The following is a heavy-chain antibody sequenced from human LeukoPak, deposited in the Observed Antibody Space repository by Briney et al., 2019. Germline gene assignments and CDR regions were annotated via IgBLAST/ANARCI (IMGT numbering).Heavy chain of an antibody. J-gene: IGHJ4*02. CDR3: ARGVSADY. CDR2: IYYSGST. Sequence: PSETLSLTCTVSGGSISSSTYLWDWIRQPPGKGLEWIGSIYYSGSTDSNPSLQSRVTISVDTSKNQFSLKLSSVTAADTAVYYCARGVSADYWGQGTLVTVSS. CDR1: GGSISSSTYL. V-gene: IGHV4-39*01.